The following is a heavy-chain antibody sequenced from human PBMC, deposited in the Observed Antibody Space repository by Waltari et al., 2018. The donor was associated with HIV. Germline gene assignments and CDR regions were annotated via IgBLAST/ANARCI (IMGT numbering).Heavy chain of an antibody. V-gene: IGHV1-69*02. CDR2: LVPRTQRK. J-gene: IGHJ4*02. CDR3: LVGSHYYESTSYYAV. D-gene: IGHD3-22*01. CDR1: GANFGAHQ. Sequence: QVQVVQSGPELKRPGSSVKVSCTASGANFGAHQINWVRQAPGQGLEWLATLVPRTQRKYSSQQFRGRVTLTADRSTTTAFMDLAGLTSDDTAIYYCLVGSHYYESTSYYAVWGPGTLVAVS.